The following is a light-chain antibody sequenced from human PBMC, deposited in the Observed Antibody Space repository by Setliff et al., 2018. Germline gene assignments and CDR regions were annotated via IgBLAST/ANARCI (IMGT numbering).Light chain of an antibody. V-gene: IGLV2-14*01. J-gene: IGLJ2*01. CDR3: LSYTSDTTHAV. CDR2: DVT. CDR1: SRDVGGYNF. Sequence: QSALAQPAAVSGSPGQSIAISCTGTSRDVGGYNFVSWYQQHPDKAPKLLIYDVTVRPSGVSDRFSGSKSGNTASLIISGLQAEDEADYYCLSYTSDTTHAVFGGGTKVTVL.